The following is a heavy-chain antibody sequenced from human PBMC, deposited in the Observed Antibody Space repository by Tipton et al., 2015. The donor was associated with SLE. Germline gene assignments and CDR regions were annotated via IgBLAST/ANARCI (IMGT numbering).Heavy chain of an antibody. V-gene: IGHV4-38-2*01. J-gene: IGHJ3*02. CDR1: GDSLISDYF. D-gene: IGHD2-15*01. CDR3: ARATGGSAADAFHI. Sequence: LRLSCAVSGDSLISDYFWGWIRQPPGKGLEWIGNIFHTGTTYSTPSLKSRITISADTSNNQFSLRLRSVTAADTAVYFCARATGGSAADAFHICGQGTMVTVSS. CDR2: IFHTGTT.